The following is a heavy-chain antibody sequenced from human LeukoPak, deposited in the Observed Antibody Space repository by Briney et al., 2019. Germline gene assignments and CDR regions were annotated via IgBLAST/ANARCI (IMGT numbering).Heavy chain of an antibody. D-gene: IGHD4-17*01. CDR3: ARQKNDYGDYPDAFDI. Sequence: ASVKVSCKASGYTSTSYYIHWVRQAPGQGLEWMGLINPSAGNTAYAQKFQGRGSMTSDTSTSTVYMELSSLRSEDTAVYYCARQKNDYGDYPDAFDIWGQGTMDTVS. V-gene: IGHV1-46*01. CDR1: GYTSTSYY. CDR2: INPSAGNT. J-gene: IGHJ3*02.